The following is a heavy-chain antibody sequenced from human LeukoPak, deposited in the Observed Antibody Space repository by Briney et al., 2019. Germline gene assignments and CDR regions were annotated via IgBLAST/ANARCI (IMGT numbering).Heavy chain of an antibody. V-gene: IGHV1-46*01. CDR3: ARGGVVLRFFDWRFESGQDAFDI. CDR1: GYTFTSYY. D-gene: IGHD3-9*01. Sequence: ASVKVSCKASGYTFTSYYMNWVRQAPGQGLEWMGILNPGGGSTSYAQKFQGRVTVTRDMSTSTVYMELSSLRSEDTAVYYCARGGVVLRFFDWRFESGQDAFDIWGQGTLVTVSS. J-gene: IGHJ3*02. CDR2: LNPGGGST.